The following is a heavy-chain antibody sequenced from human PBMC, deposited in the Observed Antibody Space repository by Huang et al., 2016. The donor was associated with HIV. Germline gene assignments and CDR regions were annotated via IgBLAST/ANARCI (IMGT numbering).Heavy chain of an antibody. D-gene: IGHD3-22*01. CDR2: ISASSGDT. V-gene: IGHV1-18*01. J-gene: IGHJ3*02. Sequence: QIQLMQSGPELKQPGASVKVSCKASGYTFTSYGITWVRQAPGHGTKGMGWISASSGDTEYAQKFHGRVTLTTDTSTNIAYMELRSLRSDDTAKYYCARDPKYHRIGYYRQRRGIDIWGQGTMVIVSS. CDR1: GYTFTSYG. CDR3: ARDPKYHRIGYYRQRRGIDI.